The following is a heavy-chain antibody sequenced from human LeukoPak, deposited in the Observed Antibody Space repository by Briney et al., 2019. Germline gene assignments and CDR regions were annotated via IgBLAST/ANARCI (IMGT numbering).Heavy chain of an antibody. J-gene: IGHJ6*02. CDR3: ARDLGYSRSPGEDV. D-gene: IGHD6-13*01. Sequence: GSVKVSCKASGYTFTGYYMHWVRQAPGQGLEWMGWINPNSGGTNYAQKFQGRVTMTRDTSISTAYMELSRLRSDDTAVYYCARDLGYSRSPGEDVWGQGTTVTVSS. V-gene: IGHV1-2*02. CDR2: INPNSGGT. CDR1: GYTFTGYY.